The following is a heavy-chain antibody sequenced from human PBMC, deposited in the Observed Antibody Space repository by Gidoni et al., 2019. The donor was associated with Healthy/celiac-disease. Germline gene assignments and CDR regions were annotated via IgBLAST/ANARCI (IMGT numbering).Heavy chain of an antibody. CDR3: ATRLYDSSGYYFYYYYGMDV. V-gene: IGHV3-33*01. CDR1: GFTFSSYG. CDR2: IWYDGSNK. Sequence: QVQLVESGGGVVQPGRSLRLSCAASGFTFSSYGMHWVRQAPGKGLEWVAVIWYDGSNKYYADSVKGRFTISRDNSKNTLYLQMNSLRAEDTAVYYCATRLYDSSGYYFYYYYGMDVWGQGTTVTVSS. J-gene: IGHJ6*02. D-gene: IGHD3-22*01.